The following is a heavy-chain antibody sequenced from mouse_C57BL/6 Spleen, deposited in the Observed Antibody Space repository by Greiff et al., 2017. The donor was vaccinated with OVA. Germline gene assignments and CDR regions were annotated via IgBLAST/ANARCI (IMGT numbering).Heavy chain of an antibody. CDR3: ARYSNYLDY. D-gene: IGHD2-5*01. J-gene: IGHJ2*01. CDR1: GYAFSSSW. V-gene: IGHV1-82*01. CDR2: IYPGDGDT. Sequence: VQLVESGPELVKPGASVKISCKASGYAFSSSWMNWVKQRPGKGLEWIGRIYPGDGDTNYNGKFKGKATLTADKSSSTAYMQLSSLTSEDSAVYFCARYSNYLDYWGQGTTLTVSS.